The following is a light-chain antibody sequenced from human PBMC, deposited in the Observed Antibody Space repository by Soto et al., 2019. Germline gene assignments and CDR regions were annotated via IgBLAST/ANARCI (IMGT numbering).Light chain of an antibody. Sequence: AIQMTQSPSSLSASVGDRVTITCRASQGIRNDLAWYQQKPAKAPKLLISAASTLQSEVPSRFSGSGSGTDFTLTISCLQSEDFATYYCQQSYNYPLTFGGGTKVDI. J-gene: IGKJ4*01. CDR3: QQSYNYPLT. CDR1: QGIRND. CDR2: AAS. V-gene: IGKV1-6*01.